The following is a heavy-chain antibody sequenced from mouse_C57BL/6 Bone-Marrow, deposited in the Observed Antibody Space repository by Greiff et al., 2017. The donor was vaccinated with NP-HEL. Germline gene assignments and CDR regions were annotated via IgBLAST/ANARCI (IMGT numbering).Heavy chain of an antibody. Sequence: VQLQQPGAELVKPGASVKLSCKASGYTFTSYWMQWVQQRPGQGLEWIGEIDPSASYTNYNQKFKGKATLTVDTSSSHAYMQRSSLTSEDSAVYYCARRYDEGYYFDYWGQGTTLTVSS. V-gene: IGHV1-50*01. J-gene: IGHJ2*01. CDR1: GYTFTSYW. D-gene: IGHD2-14*01. CDR2: IDPSASYT. CDR3: ARRYDEGYYFDY.